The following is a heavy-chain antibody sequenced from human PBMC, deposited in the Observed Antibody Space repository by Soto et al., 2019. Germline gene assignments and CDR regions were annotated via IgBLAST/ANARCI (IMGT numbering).Heavy chain of an antibody. J-gene: IGHJ4*02. CDR2: IVYTEST. Sequence: QVHLQESGPGLVKPSQTLSLTCTVSGDSVSTGDYYWSWIRQYPGRGLEYIGYIVYTESTYYNPSLKSRVVISIDRSKNQFSLMLSSLTAAATAVYYCAREVAATTHFDYWGQGTLVTV. CDR3: AREVAATTHFDY. V-gene: IGHV4-31*03. D-gene: IGHD5-12*01. CDR1: GDSVSTGDYY.